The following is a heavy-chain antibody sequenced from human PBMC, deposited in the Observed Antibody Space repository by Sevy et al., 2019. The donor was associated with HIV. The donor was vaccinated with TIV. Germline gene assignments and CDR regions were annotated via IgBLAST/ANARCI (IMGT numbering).Heavy chain of an antibody. CDR1: GYTFTGQY. D-gene: IGHD5-18*01. Sequence: ASVKVSCKASGYTFTGQYIHWVRQAPGQGLEWMGWINPKSGGSNYAQEFQGRVTMPRDTSISTAYMELSGLTSDDTAVYYCARDHRLRGYSYGSFDYWGQGTLVTVSS. V-gene: IGHV1-2*02. CDR3: ARDHRLRGYSYGSFDY. CDR2: INPKSGGS. J-gene: IGHJ4*02.